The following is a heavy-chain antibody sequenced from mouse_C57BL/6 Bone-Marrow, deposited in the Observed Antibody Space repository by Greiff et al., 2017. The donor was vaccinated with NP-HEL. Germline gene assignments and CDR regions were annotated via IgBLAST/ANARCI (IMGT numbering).Heavy chain of an antibody. J-gene: IGHJ4*01. CDR3: ARGPTVVASYYAMDY. V-gene: IGHV1-82*01. CDR1: GYAFSSSW. Sequence: VQLQQSGPELVKPGASVKISCKASGYAFSSSWMNWVKQRPGKGLEWIGRIYPGDGDTNYNGKFKGKATLTADKSSSTAYMQLSSLTSEDSAVYFCARGPTVVASYYAMDYWGQGTSVTVSS. D-gene: IGHD1-1*01. CDR2: IYPGDGDT.